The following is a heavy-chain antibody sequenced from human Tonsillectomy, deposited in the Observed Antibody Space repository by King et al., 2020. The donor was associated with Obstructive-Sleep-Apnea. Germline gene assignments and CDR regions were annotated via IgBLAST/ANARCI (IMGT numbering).Heavy chain of an antibody. V-gene: IGHV2-70*01. Sequence: TLKESGPALVKPTQTITLTCTFSGFSLSTSGMCVSWIRQPPGKALEWLALIYWDEDKYYSTSLKTRLTISKDTSKNQVVLTMTNMDPVDTATYYFARIPPQSGEYYFDYWGQGTLVTVSS. CDR3: ARIPPQSGEYYFDY. CDR2: IYWDEDK. J-gene: IGHJ4*02. CDR1: GFSLSTSGMC. D-gene: IGHD4-17*01.